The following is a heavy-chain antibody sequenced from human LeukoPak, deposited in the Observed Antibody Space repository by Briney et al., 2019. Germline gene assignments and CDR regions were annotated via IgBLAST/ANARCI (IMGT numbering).Heavy chain of an antibody. Sequence: GGALRLSCAASGFTFSSYWMSWVRQAPGKGLEWVANIKKVGSEKYYVDSVKGRFTISRDNAKNSLYLQRNSLRAEDTAVYYCARESGSYFDYWGQGTLVTVSS. J-gene: IGHJ4*02. CDR3: ARESGSYFDY. D-gene: IGHD1-26*01. CDR2: IKKVGSEK. V-gene: IGHV3-7*01. CDR1: GFTFSSYW.